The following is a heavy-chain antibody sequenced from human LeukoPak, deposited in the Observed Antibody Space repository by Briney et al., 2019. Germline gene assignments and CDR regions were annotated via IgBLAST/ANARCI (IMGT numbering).Heavy chain of an antibody. Sequence: GRSLRLSCAASGFSFSSYGMNWVRQAPGKGLEWVSSISSSSNYIFYADSVKGRFTISRDNARNTLYLHMNSLRVEDTTIYYCARGPSGPRPGNWFDPWGQGTLVTVSS. CDR1: GFSFSSYG. J-gene: IGHJ5*02. CDR2: ISSSSNYI. V-gene: IGHV3-21*01. CDR3: ARGPSGPRPGNWFDP. D-gene: IGHD5-12*01.